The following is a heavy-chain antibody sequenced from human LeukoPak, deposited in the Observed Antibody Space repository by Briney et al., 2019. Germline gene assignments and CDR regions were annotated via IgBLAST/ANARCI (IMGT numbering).Heavy chain of an antibody. CDR1: GCSISSGYY. V-gene: IGHV4-38-2*01. D-gene: IGHD2-2*02. CDR2: IYHSGST. J-gene: IGHJ4*02. CDR3: ARQYPYYFDY. Sequence: PSETLSLTCAVSGCSISSGYYWGWIRQPPGKGLEWIGSIYHSGSTYYNPSLKSRVTISVDTSKNQFSLKLSSVTAADTAVYYCARQYPYYFDYWGQGTLVTVSS.